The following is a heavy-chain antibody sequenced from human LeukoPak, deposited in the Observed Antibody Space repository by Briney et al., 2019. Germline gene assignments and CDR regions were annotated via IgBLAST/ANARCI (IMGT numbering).Heavy chain of an antibody. CDR1: GGSISSYY. Sequence: PSETLSLTCTVSGGSISSYYWSWIRQPPGKGLEWIGYIYYSGSTNYNPSLKSRVTISVDTSKNQFSLKLGSVTAADTAVYYCARGSYCSSTSCYSNDAFDIWGQGTMVTVSS. CDR3: ARGSYCSSTSCYSNDAFDI. J-gene: IGHJ3*02. V-gene: IGHV4-59*01. CDR2: IYYSGST. D-gene: IGHD2-2*01.